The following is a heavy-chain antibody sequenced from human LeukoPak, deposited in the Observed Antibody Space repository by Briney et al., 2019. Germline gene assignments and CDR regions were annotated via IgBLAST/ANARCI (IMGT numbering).Heavy chain of an antibody. CDR3: AKDGAAAAGYYFDY. CDR2: IYSGGST. J-gene: IGHJ4*02. V-gene: IGHV3-53*01. D-gene: IGHD6-13*01. CDR1: GFTVSSNY. Sequence: GGSLRLSCAASGFTVSSNYMSWVRQAPGKGLEWVSVIYSGGSTYYADSVKGRFTISRDNSKNTLYLQMNSLRAEDTAVYYCAKDGAAAAGYYFDYWGQGTLVTVSS.